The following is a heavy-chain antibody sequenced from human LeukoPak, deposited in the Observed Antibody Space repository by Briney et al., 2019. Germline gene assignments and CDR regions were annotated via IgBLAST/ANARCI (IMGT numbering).Heavy chain of an antibody. D-gene: IGHD2-15*01. V-gene: IGHV3-23*01. CDR3: VREAGHCASVCLKSNWFDP. CDR1: GFPFSNHA. CDR2: ISNGNT. J-gene: IGHJ5*02. Sequence: PGGSLRRSCAASGFPFSNHAMSWVRQPPGKGLEWVAAISNGNTYYADSVRGRFAISRDDSKNMVYLQMNSLRDEDTALYYCVREAGHCASVCLKSNWFDPWGQGTLVTVSS.